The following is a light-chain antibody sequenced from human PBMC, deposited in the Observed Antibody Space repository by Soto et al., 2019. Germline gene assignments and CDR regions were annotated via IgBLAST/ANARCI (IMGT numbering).Light chain of an antibody. CDR2: AAS. V-gene: IGKV1-6*01. J-gene: IGKJ1*01. Sequence: AIQMTQSPSSLSAAVGDRLTITCRASQDIRNDLGWYQQKSGKAPKLLIYAASSLQSGVPSRFSGSGSGTDFTLTINSLQPEDFATYYCLQDYTYPWTFGQGTKVDIK. CDR3: LQDYTYPWT. CDR1: QDIRND.